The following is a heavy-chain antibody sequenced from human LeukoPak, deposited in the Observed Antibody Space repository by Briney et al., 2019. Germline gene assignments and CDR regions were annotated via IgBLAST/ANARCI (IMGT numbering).Heavy chain of an antibody. CDR3: ARFPRYSYGSYYYYGMDV. CDR1: GYTFTGYY. Sequence: EASVKVSCKASGYTFTGYYMHWVRQAPGQGLEWMGWINPNSGGTNYAQKFQGWVTMTRDTSISTAYMELSRLRSDDTAVYYCARFPRYSYGSYYYYGMDVWGQGTTVTVSS. CDR2: INPNSGGT. D-gene: IGHD5-18*01. V-gene: IGHV1-2*04. J-gene: IGHJ6*02.